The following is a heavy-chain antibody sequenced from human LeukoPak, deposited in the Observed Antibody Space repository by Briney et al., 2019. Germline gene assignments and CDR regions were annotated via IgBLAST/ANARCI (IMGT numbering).Heavy chain of an antibody. D-gene: IGHD6-13*01. J-gene: IGHJ4*02. CDR2: ITSNGGST. V-gene: IGHV3-64*01. CDR1: GFTFSSYA. Sequence: GGSLRLSCAASGFTFSSYAMHWVRQAPGKGLEYVSAITSNGGSTYYANSVKGRFTISRDNSKNTLYLQMGSLRAEDTAVYYCAREDEGIAAVGTGYFDYWGQGTLVTVSS. CDR3: AREDEGIAAVGTGYFDY.